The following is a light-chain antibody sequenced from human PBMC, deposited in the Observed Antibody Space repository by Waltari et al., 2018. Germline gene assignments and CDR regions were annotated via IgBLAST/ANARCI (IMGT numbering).Light chain of an antibody. J-gene: IGKJ1*01. CDR3: QQTYSHFRT. CDR1: QSISTY. Sequence: DIQMTQSPPSLSASVGDRVTITCRASQSISTYLNWYQQKPGKAPKLLIFAASSLQSGVPSRFRGSASGRDFTLIISSLQPEDFATYYCQQTYSHFRTFGQGTKVEIK. V-gene: IGKV1-39*01. CDR2: AAS.